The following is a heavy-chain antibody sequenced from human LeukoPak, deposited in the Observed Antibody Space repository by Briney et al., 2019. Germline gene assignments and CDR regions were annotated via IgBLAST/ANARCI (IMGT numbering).Heavy chain of an antibody. J-gene: IGHJ6*03. CDR1: GFTFSGSA. V-gene: IGHV3-73*01. Sequence: PGGSLRLSCAASGFTFSGSAMHWVRQASGKGLEWVGRIRSKANSYATAYAASVKGRFTISRDNSKNTLYLQMNSLRAEDTAVYYCARVRDAMDVWGKGTTVTVSS. CDR3: ARVRDAMDV. CDR2: IRSKANSYAT.